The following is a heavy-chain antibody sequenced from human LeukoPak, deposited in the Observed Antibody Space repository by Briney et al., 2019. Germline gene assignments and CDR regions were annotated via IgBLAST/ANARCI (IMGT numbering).Heavy chain of an antibody. V-gene: IGHV4-61*02. CDR1: GGSISSGGYY. J-gene: IGHJ3*02. CDR2: IYTSGST. Sequence: SETLSLTCTVSGGSISSGGYYWSWIRQPAGKGLEWIGRIYTSGSTNYNPSLKSRVTISVDTSKNQFSLKLSSVTAADTAVYYCARDPVGGGYDYGAFDIWGQGTMVTVSS. D-gene: IGHD5-12*01. CDR3: ARDPVGGGYDYGAFDI.